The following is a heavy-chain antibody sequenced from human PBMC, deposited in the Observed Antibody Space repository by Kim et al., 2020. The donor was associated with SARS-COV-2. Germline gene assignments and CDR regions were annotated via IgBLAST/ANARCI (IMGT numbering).Heavy chain of an antibody. D-gene: IGHD6-13*01. CDR1: GFIFTNYW. J-gene: IGHJ4*02. CDR3: TREDITAGADY. V-gene: IGHV3-7*01. Sequence: GGSLRLSCAASGFIFTNYWMSWVRQAPGKGLEWVANIKHDVSEKYYVDSVKGRFTISRDNAKNSLYLQMNSLRAEDTAVYYCTREDITAGADYWGQGTLVTVSS. CDR2: IKHDVSEK.